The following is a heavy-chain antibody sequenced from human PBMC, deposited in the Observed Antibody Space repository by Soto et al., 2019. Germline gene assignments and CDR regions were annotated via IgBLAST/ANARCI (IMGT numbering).Heavy chain of an antibody. J-gene: IGHJ3*02. D-gene: IGHD6-13*01. CDR2: ISAYNGNT. V-gene: IGHV1-18*01. CDR3: ARGSSSRPSDAFDI. Sequence: GASVKVSCKASGYTFTIYGINWVRQAPGQGLEWMGWISAYNGNTNYAQKLQGRVTMTTDTSTSTAYMELRSLRSDDTAVYYCARGSSSRPSDAFDIWGQGTMVTVS. CDR1: GYTFTIYG.